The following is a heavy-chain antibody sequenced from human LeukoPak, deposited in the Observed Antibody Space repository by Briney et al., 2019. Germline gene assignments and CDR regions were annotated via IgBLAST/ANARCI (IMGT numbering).Heavy chain of an antibody. Sequence: PGGSLRLSCAASGFTFSSYAMHWVRQAPGKGLEWVAVISYDGSNKYYADSVKGRFTISRDNSKNTLYLQMNSLRAEDTAVYYCARGLAADDAFDIWGQGTMVTVSS. CDR1: GFTFSSYA. J-gene: IGHJ3*02. V-gene: IGHV3-30-3*01. D-gene: IGHD6-13*01. CDR2: ISYDGSNK. CDR3: ARGLAADDAFDI.